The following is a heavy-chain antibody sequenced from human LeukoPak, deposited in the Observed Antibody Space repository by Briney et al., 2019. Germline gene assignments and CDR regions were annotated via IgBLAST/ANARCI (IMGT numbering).Heavy chain of an antibody. CDR2: IYSSETT. J-gene: IGHJ6*03. V-gene: IGHV4-4*09. D-gene: IGHD2-21*02. CDR3: ARHFPYCGGDCPYYYMDV. CDR1: GSSISSDY. Sequence: SDTRSLTCSVSGSSISSDYWTWIRKPPGKGLDGIDNIYSSETTKYSPSLRSRANISGDTSKNEFSLKLSSVTAADTAVYYCARHFPYCGGDCPYYYMDVWGKGTTVTVSS.